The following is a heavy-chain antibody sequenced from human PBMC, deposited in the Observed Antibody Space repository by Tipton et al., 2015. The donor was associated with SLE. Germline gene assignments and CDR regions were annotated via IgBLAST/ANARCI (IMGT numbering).Heavy chain of an antibody. D-gene: IGHD1-26*01. CDR1: EFTFSDYA. CDR2: ISKAGGTT. CDR3: AKDRGLYGSLYAFDV. J-gene: IGHJ3*01. V-gene: IGHV3-23*01. Sequence: SLRLSCAASEFTFSDYAMSWVRQAPGKGKEWVSTISKAGGTTFYADSLRGRFTVSRDNSKNTLYLQMSSLRAEDTAVYYCAKDRGLYGSLYAFDVWGQGTMVTVSS.